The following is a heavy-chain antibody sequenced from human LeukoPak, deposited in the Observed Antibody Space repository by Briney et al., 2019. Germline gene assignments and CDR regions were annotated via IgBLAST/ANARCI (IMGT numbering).Heavy chain of an antibody. V-gene: IGHV1-18*01. Sequence: ASVKVSCKASGYTFTSYGISWVRQAPGQGLEWMGWISAYNGNTNYAQKLQGRVTMTTDTSTSTAYMELRSLRSDDTAVYYCASGYSYGPPSGYYYMDVWGKGTTVTVSS. J-gene: IGHJ6*03. CDR2: ISAYNGNT. CDR1: GYTFTSYG. CDR3: ASGYSYGPPSGYYYMDV. D-gene: IGHD5-18*01.